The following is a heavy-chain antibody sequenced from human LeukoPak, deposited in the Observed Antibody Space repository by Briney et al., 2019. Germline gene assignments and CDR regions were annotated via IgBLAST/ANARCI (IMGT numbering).Heavy chain of an antibody. V-gene: IGHV3-74*01. J-gene: IGHJ4*02. CDR3: AREVCIDGSCSVFDY. D-gene: IGHD2-15*01. CDR2: INSDGSSR. CDR1: GFTFSSYW. Sequence: GGSLRLSCAASGFTFSSYWMHWVRQAPGKGLVWVSRINSDGSSRTYADSVKGRFTISRDNAKNTLSLQMNSLRTEDTAVYYCAREVCIDGSCSVFDYWGQGTLVTVSS.